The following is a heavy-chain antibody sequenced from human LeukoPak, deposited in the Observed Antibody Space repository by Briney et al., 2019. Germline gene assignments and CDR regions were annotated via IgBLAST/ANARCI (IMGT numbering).Heavy chain of an antibody. CDR2: ISGSGGST. Sequence: PXGSXXXXXXASGFTFSSXAXXXVRXAPGKGLEWVSAISGSGGSTYYADSVKGRFTISRDNSKNTLYLQMNSLRAEDTAVYYCARDRGKGFDYWGQGTLVTVSS. D-gene: IGHD3-10*01. V-gene: IGHV3-23*01. J-gene: IGHJ4*02. CDR3: ARDRGKGFDY. CDR1: GFTFSSXA.